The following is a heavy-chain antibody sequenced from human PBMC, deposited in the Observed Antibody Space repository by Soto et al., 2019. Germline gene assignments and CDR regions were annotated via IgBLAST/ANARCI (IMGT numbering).Heavy chain of an antibody. V-gene: IGHV1-18*04. Sequence: ASVKVSCKASGYTFSSYGISWVRQAPGQGLEWMGWISAYNGNTNYAQKLQGRVTMTTDISTSTAYMELRSLRSDDTAVYYCARAASGYNYYGRDGWGQGTTVTVSS. CDR3: ARAASGYNYYGRDG. D-gene: IGHD3-10*01. J-gene: IGHJ6*02. CDR1: GYTFSSYG. CDR2: ISAYNGNT.